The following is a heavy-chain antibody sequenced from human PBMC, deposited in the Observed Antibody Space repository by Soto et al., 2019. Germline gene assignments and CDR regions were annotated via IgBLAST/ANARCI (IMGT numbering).Heavy chain of an antibody. J-gene: IGHJ6*02. V-gene: IGHV1-69*01. CDR2: IIPIFGTA. Sequence: QAQLEQSGGEVKKPGSSVKVSCKASRVAFSKFIVTWVRQAPGLGLEWVGGIIPIFGTANYAQKFQGRVTITADESTSTSYMEVNNLRSEDTAVYYCARGNPFNYAGFDVWGQGTTVAVSS. D-gene: IGHD3-16*01. CDR3: ARGNPFNYAGFDV. CDR1: RVAFSKFI.